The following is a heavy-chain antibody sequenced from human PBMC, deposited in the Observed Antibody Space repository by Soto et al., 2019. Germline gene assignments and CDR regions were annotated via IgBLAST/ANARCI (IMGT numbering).Heavy chain of an antibody. V-gene: IGHV3-48*01. J-gene: IGHJ5*02. CDR3: ARRVVVPAAIYTFWFDP. Sequence: PGGSLRLSCAASGFTFSSYSMNWVRQAPGKGLEWVSYISSSSSTIYYADSVKGRFTISRDNAKNSLYLQMNSLRAEDTAVYYCARRVVVPAAIYTFWFDPWGQGTLVTVSS. D-gene: IGHD2-2*02. CDR1: GFTFSSYS. CDR2: ISSSSSTI.